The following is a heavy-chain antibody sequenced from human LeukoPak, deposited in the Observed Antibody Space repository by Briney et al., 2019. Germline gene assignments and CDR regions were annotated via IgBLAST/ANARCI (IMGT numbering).Heavy chain of an antibody. J-gene: IGHJ1*01. V-gene: IGHV3-43*02. CDR1: GFTFDDYA. D-gene: IGHD2-8*01. CDR2: ISGDGGGT. CDR3: AKDGYCTNGVCYPSEYFQH. Sequence: PGGSLRLSCAASGFTFDDYAMHWVRQAPGKGLEWVSLISGDGGGTYYADSVKGRFTISRDNSKNSLYLQMNSLRTEDTALYYCAKDGYCTNGVCYPSEYFQHWGQGTLVTVSS.